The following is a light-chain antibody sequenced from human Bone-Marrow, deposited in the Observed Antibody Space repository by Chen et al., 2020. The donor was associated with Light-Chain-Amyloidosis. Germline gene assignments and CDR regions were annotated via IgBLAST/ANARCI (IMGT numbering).Light chain of an antibody. V-gene: IGLV3-25*03. CDR1: DLPTKY. J-gene: IGLJ2*01. CDR2: RDT. Sequence: SYELTQPPSVSVSPGQTARITCSGDDLPTKYAYWYQQKPGQAPVRVIHRDTERPSGISERLSGSSSGTTATLTISGGQAEDEADYHCQSADSSGTYEVIFGGGTKLTVL. CDR3: QSADSSGTYEVI.